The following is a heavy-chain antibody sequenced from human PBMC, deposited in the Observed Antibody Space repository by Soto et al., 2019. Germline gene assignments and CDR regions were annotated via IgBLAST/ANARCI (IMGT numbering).Heavy chain of an antibody. V-gene: IGHV3-23*01. CDR3: AKDQHQGTMVRGVGYYGMDV. CDR1: GFTFSSYA. J-gene: IGHJ6*02. D-gene: IGHD3-10*01. Sequence: GGSLRLSCAASGFTFSSYAMSWVRQAPGKGLEWVSAISGSGGSTYYADSVKGRFTISRDNSKNTLYLQMNSLRAEDTAVYYCAKDQHQGTMVRGVGYYGMDVWGQGTTVTVSS. CDR2: ISGSGGST.